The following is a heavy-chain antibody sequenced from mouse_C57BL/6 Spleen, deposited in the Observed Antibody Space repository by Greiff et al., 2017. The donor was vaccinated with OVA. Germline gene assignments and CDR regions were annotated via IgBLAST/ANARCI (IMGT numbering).Heavy chain of an antibody. J-gene: IGHJ1*03. Sequence: EVMLVESGGGLVKPGGSLTLSCAASGFTFSDYGMHWVRQAPAKGLEWVAYISSGSSTIYYADTVKGRFTISRDNAKNTLFLQMTSLRSEDTAMYYCARGGYGRYFDVWGTGTTVTVSS. V-gene: IGHV5-17*01. D-gene: IGHD1-2*01. CDR3: ARGGYGRYFDV. CDR2: ISSGSSTI. CDR1: GFTFSDYG.